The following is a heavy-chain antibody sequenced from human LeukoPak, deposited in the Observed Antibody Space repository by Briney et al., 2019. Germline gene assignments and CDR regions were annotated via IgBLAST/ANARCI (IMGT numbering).Heavy chain of an antibody. V-gene: IGHV3-48*01. D-gene: IGHD2-15*01. CDR1: GFPLSSYS. CDR3: VRVKGSYFDY. Sequence: GGSLRLSCAASGFPLSSYSINWGRQAPGKGLEWVSYISSSGIAIYYVHSVKGRFTVSRHNAKKPRLLQMNSPRAEDTAVYYCVRVKGSYFDYWGQGALVTVHS. CDR2: ISSSGIAI. J-gene: IGHJ4*02.